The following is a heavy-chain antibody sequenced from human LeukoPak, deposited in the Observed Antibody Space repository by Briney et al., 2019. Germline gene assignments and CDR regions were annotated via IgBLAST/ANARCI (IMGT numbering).Heavy chain of an antibody. CDR2: IYPSDSDT. D-gene: IGHD6-13*01. CDR3: ARRGIAAAGKGVWYFDY. J-gene: IGHJ4*02. CDR1: GYNFTTFW. V-gene: IGHV5-51*01. Sequence: GESLKISCKTSGYNFTTFWIGWVRQLPGKGLEWMGIIYPSDSDTRYSPSFQGQVTISADKSISTAYLQWSSLKASDTAMYYCARRGIAAAGKGVWYFDYWGQGTLVTVSS.